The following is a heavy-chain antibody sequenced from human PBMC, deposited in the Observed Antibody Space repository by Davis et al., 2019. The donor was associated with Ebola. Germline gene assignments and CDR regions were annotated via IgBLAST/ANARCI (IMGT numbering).Heavy chain of an antibody. D-gene: IGHD3-22*01. CDR3: ARDQSHYYDNSASFDY. CDR1: GFTFNYYN. J-gene: IGHJ4*02. Sequence: GESLKISCAASGFTFNYYNMNWVRQAPGKGLEWVSSISSSSSYIYYADSLKGRFTISRDNAQNSLYLQMNSLRAEDTAVYYCARDQSHYYDNSASFDYWGQGTLDTVSS. CDR2: ISSSSSYI. V-gene: IGHV3-21*01.